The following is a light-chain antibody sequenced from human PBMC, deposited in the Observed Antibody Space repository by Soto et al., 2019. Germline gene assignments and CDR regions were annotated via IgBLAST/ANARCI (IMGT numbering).Light chain of an antibody. CDR1: QSISSS. J-gene: IGKJ5*01. Sequence: DIQMTQSPSSVSASVGDRVTITCRASQSISSSLSWYLQKPGKAPNLLIYAASSLQSGVPSRFSGSGSGTDFTLTISSLQPEDFATYYCQQSYSTPPTFGQGTRLET. CDR3: QQSYSTPPT. V-gene: IGKV1-39*01. CDR2: AAS.